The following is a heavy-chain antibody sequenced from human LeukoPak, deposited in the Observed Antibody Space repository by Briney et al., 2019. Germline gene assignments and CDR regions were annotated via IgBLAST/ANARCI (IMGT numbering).Heavy chain of an antibody. CDR2: IYYSGST. CDR3: AREKIAARLFDY. CDR1: GGSISSSSYY. J-gene: IGHJ4*02. D-gene: IGHD6-6*01. Sequence: PSETLSLTCTVSGGSISSSSYYWGWIRQPPRKGLEWIGSIYYSGSTYYNPSLKSRVTISVDTSKNQFSLKLSSVTAADTAVYYCAREKIAARLFDYWGQGTLVTVSS. V-gene: IGHV4-39*07.